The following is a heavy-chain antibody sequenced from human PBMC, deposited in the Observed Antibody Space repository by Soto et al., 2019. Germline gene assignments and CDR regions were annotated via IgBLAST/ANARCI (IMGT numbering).Heavy chain of an antibody. V-gene: IGHV3-21*01. Sequence: GGSLRLSSSASGFTFRSFTMNWVRQAPGKGLEWVSTISSNSAYIYYTDALRGRFTISRDNAKSSLHLQMNSLRAEDTAVYYCTRDASRDSSARGWFDPWGPGTLVTVSS. CDR1: GFTFRSFT. CDR3: TRDASRDSSARGWFDP. D-gene: IGHD6-13*01. J-gene: IGHJ5*02. CDR2: ISSNSAYI.